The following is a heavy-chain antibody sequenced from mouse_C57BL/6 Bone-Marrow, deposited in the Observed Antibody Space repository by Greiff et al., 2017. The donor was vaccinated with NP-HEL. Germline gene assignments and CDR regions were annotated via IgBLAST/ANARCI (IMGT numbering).Heavy chain of an antibody. CDR3: ARDRYYGNYDYAMDY. V-gene: IGHV7-1*01. J-gene: IGHJ4*01. CDR1: GFTFSDFY. CDR2: SRNKANDYTT. D-gene: IGHD2-1*01. Sequence: EVQVVESGGGLVQSGRSLRLSCATSGFTFSDFYMEWVRQAPGKGLEWIAASRNKANDYTTEYSASVKGRFIASRDTSQSILYLQMNALRAEDTAIYYCARDRYYGNYDYAMDYWGQGTSVTVSS.